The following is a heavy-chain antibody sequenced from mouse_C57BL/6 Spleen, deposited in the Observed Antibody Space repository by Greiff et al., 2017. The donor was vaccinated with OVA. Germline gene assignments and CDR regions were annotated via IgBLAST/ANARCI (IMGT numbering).Heavy chain of an antibody. CDR2: IYPGDGDT. Sequence: VQGVESGAELVKPGASVKISCKASGYAFSSYWMNWVKQRPGKGLEWIGQIYPGDGDTNYNGKFKGKATLTADKSSSTAYMQLSSLTSEDSAVYFCAREGGNVYFDYWGQGTTLTVSS. D-gene: IGHD2-1*01. CDR1: GYAFSSYW. J-gene: IGHJ2*01. V-gene: IGHV1-80*01. CDR3: AREGGNVYFDY.